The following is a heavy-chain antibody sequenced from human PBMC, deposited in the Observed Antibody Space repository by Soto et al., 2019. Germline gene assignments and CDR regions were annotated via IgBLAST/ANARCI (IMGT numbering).Heavy chain of an antibody. CDR1: GFAFSSYA. CDR2: ISYDGSNK. D-gene: IGHD6-13*01. J-gene: IGHJ6*02. Sequence: QVQLVESGGGVVQPGRSLRLSCAASGFAFSSYAMHWVRQAPCKGLEWVAVISYDGSNKYYADSVKGRFTISRDNSKNTLYLQMNRLRDEDTAVYYCARVRSSSWYHGMDVWGQGTTVTVSS. V-gene: IGHV3-30-3*01. CDR3: ARVRSSSWYHGMDV.